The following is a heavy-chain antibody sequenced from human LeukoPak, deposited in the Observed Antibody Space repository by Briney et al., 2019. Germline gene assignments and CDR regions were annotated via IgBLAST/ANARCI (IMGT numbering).Heavy chain of an antibody. J-gene: IGHJ4*02. CDR2: IYYSGSA. CDR3: ARGRFYGFSGDS. Sequence: SETLSLTCSVSGGAIGSDGYYWNWIRQHPGKGLEWIGYIYYSGSASYNPSLKSRVTISVDTSRNQFSLRLSSVTAADTAVYYCARGRFYGFSGDSWGQGSLVTVSS. V-gene: IGHV4-31*03. CDR1: GGAIGSDGYY. D-gene: IGHD3-10*01.